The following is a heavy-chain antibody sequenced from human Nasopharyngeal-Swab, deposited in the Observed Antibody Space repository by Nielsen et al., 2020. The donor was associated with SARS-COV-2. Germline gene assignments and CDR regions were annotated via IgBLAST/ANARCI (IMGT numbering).Heavy chain of an antibody. V-gene: IGHV3-21*05. CDR2: ISSSSSYI. Sequence: GESLKISCAASGFTFSSYSMNWVRQAPGKGLEWVSYISSSSSYIYYADSVKGRFTISRDNAKNSLYLQMNSLRAEDTAVYYCARDREVSITIFGVVNDPYYYYGMDVWGQGTTVTVSS. CDR1: GFTFSSYS. CDR3: ARDREVSITIFGVVNDPYYYYGMDV. J-gene: IGHJ6*02. D-gene: IGHD3-3*01.